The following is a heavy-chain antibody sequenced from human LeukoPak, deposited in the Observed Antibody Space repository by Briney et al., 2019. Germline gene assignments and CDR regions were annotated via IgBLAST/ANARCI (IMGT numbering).Heavy chain of an antibody. V-gene: IGHV1-18*01. Sequence: ASVKVSCKASGYTFTSYGISWVRQAPGQGLEWMGWISAYNGNTNYAQKLQGRVTMTTDTSTSTAYMELRSLGSDDTAVYYCARDGGYYDSSGIDYWGQGTLVTVSS. CDR2: ISAYNGNT. J-gene: IGHJ4*02. CDR1: GYTFTSYG. CDR3: ARDGGYYDSSGIDY. D-gene: IGHD3-22*01.